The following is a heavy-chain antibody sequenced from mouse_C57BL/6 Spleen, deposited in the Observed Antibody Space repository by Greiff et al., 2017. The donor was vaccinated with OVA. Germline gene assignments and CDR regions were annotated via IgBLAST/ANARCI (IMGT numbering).Heavy chain of an antibody. J-gene: IGHJ2*01. Sequence: EVQGVESGGGLVKPGGSLKLSCAASGFTFSDYGMHWVRQAPEKGLEWVAYISSGSSTIYYAETVKGRFTISRDNAKNTLFLQMTSRRSADTAMYYCARRAVVAHYFDYWGQGTTLTVSS. V-gene: IGHV5-17*01. CDR2: ISSGSSTI. CDR3: ARRAVVAHYFDY. CDR1: GFTFSDYG. D-gene: IGHD1-1*01.